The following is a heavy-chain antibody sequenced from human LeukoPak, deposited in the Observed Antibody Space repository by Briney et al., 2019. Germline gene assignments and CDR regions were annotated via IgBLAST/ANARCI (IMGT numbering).Heavy chain of an antibody. V-gene: IGHV3-23*01. CDR3: AKLYTYYYDASGSYFDY. J-gene: IGHJ4*02. D-gene: IGHD3-22*01. Sequence: GGSLRLSCAASGFTFSSYAMSWVRQAPGKGLEWVSATSGGGSSTYYVDSVKGRFTISRDNSKNTLYLQMNSLRAEDTAVYYCAKLYTYYYDASGSYFDYWGQGTLVTVSS. CDR2: TSGGGSST. CDR1: GFTFSSYA.